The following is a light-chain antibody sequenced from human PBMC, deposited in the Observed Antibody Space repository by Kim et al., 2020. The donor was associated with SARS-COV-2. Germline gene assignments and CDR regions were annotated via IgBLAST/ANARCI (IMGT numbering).Light chain of an antibody. Sequence: SVSPGESVTLSCRASQSLSDNLAWYQHKPGQAPRLLIYGASFRAIGIPARFSGSGSGTEFTLTISSLQSEDFAIYYCQQYNDGRTFGQGTKVDIK. CDR1: QSLSDN. V-gene: IGKV3-15*01. CDR3: QQYNDGRT. CDR2: GAS. J-gene: IGKJ1*01.